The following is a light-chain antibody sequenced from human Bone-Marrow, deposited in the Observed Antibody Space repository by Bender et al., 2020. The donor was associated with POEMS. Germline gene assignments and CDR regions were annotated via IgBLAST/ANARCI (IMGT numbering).Light chain of an antibody. V-gene: IGLV2-11*01. CDR2: DVS. CDR3: SSYAGGFTWF. CDR1: SSDVDNYIY. Sequence: QSALTQPRSVSGSPGQSVTISCTGASSDVDNYIYVSWFQQRPGKAPNLMIYDVSRRPSGVPDRFSGSKSGNTASLTISGLQPEDEADYHCSSYAGGFTWFFGGGTKLTV. J-gene: IGLJ2*01.